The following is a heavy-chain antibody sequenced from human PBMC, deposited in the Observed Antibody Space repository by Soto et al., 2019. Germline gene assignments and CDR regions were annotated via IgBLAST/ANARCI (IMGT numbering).Heavy chain of an antibody. CDR1: GFTFSNAW. CDR3: STGGIVGASLYDPTLNGSC. CDR2: IKSKTDGRTT. Sequence: EVQLVESGGGLVKPGGSLRLSCAASGFTFSNAWMSWVRQAPGKGLEWGGRIKSKTDGRTTDYAAPGKGRFTISRDDSKNTLYLQINSLKIEDTVVYYCSTGGIVGASLYDPTLNGSCWGQGSLVTVSA. J-gene: IGHJ1*01. D-gene: IGHD1-26*01. V-gene: IGHV3-15*01.